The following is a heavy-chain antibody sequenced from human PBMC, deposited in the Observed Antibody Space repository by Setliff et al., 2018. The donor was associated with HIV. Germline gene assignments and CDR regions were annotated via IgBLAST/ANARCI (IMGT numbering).Heavy chain of an antibody. J-gene: IGHJ4*02. CDR1: GFTFNKAW. CDR3: TTSPSCGGDCSLDY. D-gene: IGHD2-21*01. CDR2: IKSKGDGGTT. V-gene: IGHV3-15*01. Sequence: LRLSCAASGFTFNKAWMSWVRQAPGKGLEWVGRIKSKGDGGTTEYAAPVKGRFTISRDDSEDMLYLQMNSLKTEDTGVYYCTTSPSCGGDCSLDYWGQGTLVTVSS.